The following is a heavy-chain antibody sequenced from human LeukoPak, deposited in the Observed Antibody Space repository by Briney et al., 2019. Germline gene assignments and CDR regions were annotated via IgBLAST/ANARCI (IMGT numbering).Heavy chain of an antibody. J-gene: IGHJ6*03. CDR3: PRGLYCSSTSCYDYYYYMHV. D-gene: IGHD2-2*01. CDR1: GFTLDDYG. Sequence: GGSLRLSCAASGFTLDDYGMSWVRQAPGKGLEWVSGINWNGGSSGYADTAQGRFTISRDNAQTSLYLQMNSLSAEDPALYYYPRGLYCSSTSCYDYYYYMHVWGKGTTVTVSS. CDR2: INWNGGSS. V-gene: IGHV3-20*04.